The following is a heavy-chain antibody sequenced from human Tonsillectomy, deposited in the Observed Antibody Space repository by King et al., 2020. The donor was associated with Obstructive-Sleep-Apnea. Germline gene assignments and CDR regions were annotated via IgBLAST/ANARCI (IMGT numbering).Heavy chain of an antibody. Sequence: VQLQESGPGLVKPSETLSLTCTVSGASIRSSYWSWIRQSPGKGLEWIGYSYYSGTSNYNPSLKSRVSISVDTSKNQFSLRLSSVTPADTAVYYCARPRGGGFGELFSWYYFDYWGQGTLVTVSS. D-gene: IGHD2-15*01. CDR1: GASIRSSY. CDR2: SYYSGTS. V-gene: IGHV4-59*01. CDR3: ARPRGGGFGELFSWYYFDY. J-gene: IGHJ4*02.